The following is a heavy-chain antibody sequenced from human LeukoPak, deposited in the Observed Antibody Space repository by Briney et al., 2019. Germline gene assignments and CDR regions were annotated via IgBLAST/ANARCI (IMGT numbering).Heavy chain of an antibody. Sequence: PGRSLRLSCAASGFTFSSYGMHWVRQAPGKGLEWVAVISYDGSNKYYADSVKGRFTISRDNSKNTLYLQMNSLRAEDTAVYYCAKARGSGWYDYWGQGTLVTVSS. J-gene: IGHJ4*02. CDR2: ISYDGSNK. D-gene: IGHD6-19*01. CDR1: GFTFSSYG. V-gene: IGHV3-30*18. CDR3: AKARGSGWYDY.